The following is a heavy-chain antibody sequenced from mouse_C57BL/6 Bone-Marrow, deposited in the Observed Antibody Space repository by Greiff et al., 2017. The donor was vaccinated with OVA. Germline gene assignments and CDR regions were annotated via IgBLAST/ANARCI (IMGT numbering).Heavy chain of an antibody. J-gene: IGHJ2*01. CDR1: GYTFTSYW. CDR3: ARSPDYYGRDY. V-gene: IGHV1-64*01. D-gene: IGHD1-1*01. CDR2: IHPNSGST. Sequence: QVQLQQPGAELVKPGASVKLSCKASGYTFTSYWMHWVKQRPGQGLEWIGMIHPNSGSTNYNEKFKSKATLTVDKSPSTAYMQLSSLTSEDSAVYYCARSPDYYGRDYWGQGTTLTVSS.